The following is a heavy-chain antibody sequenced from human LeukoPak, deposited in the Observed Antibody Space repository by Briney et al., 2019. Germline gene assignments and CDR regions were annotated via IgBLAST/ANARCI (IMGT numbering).Heavy chain of an antibody. CDR2: ISGSGGST. J-gene: IGHJ6*02. Sequence: GGSLRLSCAASGFTFSSYAVSWVRQTPGKGLVWVSAISGSGGSTYYADSVKGRFTISRGNSKNTLFLQMNSLRAEDTAPYYCAKSVAIYFYYGLDVWGQGTTVAVSS. CDR3: AKSVAIYFYYGLDV. V-gene: IGHV3-23*01. D-gene: IGHD3-3*01. CDR1: GFTFSSYA.